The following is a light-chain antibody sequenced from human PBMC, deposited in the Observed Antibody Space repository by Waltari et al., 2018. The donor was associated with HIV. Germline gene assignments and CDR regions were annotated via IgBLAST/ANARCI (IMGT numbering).Light chain of an antibody. Sequence: QSVLTQPPSVSGAPGQRVTISCTGSNSNIGAAYDVHWFQQLPGTAPKLVNYGNNNRAPGGPDPFAGPKSWTPAPLAIRWLQAEDEADYYCQSYDSSLSGSVFGGGTKLTVL. V-gene: IGLV1-40*01. CDR3: QSYDSSLSGSV. J-gene: IGLJ2*01. CDR1: NSNIGAAYD. CDR2: GNN.